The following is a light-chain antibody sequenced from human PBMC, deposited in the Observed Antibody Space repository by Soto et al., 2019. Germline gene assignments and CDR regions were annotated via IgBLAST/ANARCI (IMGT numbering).Light chain of an antibody. CDR2: DVS. CDR3: SSYTSSSTLDVV. V-gene: IGLV2-14*01. Sequence: QSALTQPASVSGSPGQSITISCTGTSSDVGAYNYVSWYQQHPGKAPKLMIYDVSYRPSGVSNRFSGSKSGNTASLTISGLQAEDEADYYSSSYTSSSTLDVVFGGGTKLTVL. J-gene: IGLJ2*01. CDR1: SSDVGAYNY.